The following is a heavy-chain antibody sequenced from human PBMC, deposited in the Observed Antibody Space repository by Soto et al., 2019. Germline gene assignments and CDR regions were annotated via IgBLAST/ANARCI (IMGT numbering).Heavy chain of an antibody. CDR2: ISGSGGST. CDR1: GFTFSSYA. CDR3: AKDPNHAYYYYGMDV. V-gene: IGHV3-23*01. Sequence: GGSLRLSCAAYGFTFSSYAMSWVRQAPGKGLEWVSAISGSGGSTYYADSVKGRFTISRDNSKNTLYLQMNSLRAEDTAVYYCAKDPNHAYYYYGMDVWGQGTTVTVSS. D-gene: IGHD7-27*01. J-gene: IGHJ6*02.